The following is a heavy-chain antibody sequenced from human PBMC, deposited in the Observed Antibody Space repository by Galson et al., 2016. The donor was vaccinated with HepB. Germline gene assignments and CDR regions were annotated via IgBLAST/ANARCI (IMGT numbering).Heavy chain of an antibody. CDR3: ARDASRWTRSYWYFDL. V-gene: IGHV3-21*01. CDR2: ISSGSSYI. CDR1: GFTFSSYT. Sequence: SLRLSCAASGFTFSSYTMSWVRQAPGKGLEWVSCISSGSSYIYYADSVKGRFTISRDYTKNSLYLQMNSLRDEDTAVYYCARDASRWTRSYWYFDLWGRGTLVTVSS. J-gene: IGHJ2*01. D-gene: IGHD6-13*01.